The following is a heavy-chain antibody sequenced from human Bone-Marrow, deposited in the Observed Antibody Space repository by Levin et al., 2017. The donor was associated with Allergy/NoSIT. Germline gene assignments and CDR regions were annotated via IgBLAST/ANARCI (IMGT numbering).Heavy chain of an antibody. Sequence: SETLSLTCTVSGGSISSCYWSWIRQPPGKGLEWIGYIYYSGSTNYNPSLKSRVTISVDTSKNQFSLKLSSVTAADTAVYYCARSIAVAGDWYFDLWGRGTLVTVSS. D-gene: IGHD6-19*01. J-gene: IGHJ2*01. CDR1: GGSISSCY. CDR3: ARSIAVAGDWYFDL. V-gene: IGHV4-59*08. CDR2: IYYSGST.